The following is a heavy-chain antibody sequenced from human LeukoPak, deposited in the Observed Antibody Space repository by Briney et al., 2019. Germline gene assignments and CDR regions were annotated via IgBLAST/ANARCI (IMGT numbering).Heavy chain of an antibody. CDR3: AGDTAMAPRVDY. D-gene: IGHD5-18*01. CDR1: RFTFRSYS. CDR2: ISSSSSYI. V-gene: IGHV3-21*01. Sequence: GGSLRLSCAASRFTFRSYSMNWVRQAPGKGLEWVSSISSSSSYIYYADSVKGRFTISRDNAKNSLYLQMNSPRVKDTAVHYCAGDTAMAPRVDYWGQGTLVTVSS. J-gene: IGHJ4*02.